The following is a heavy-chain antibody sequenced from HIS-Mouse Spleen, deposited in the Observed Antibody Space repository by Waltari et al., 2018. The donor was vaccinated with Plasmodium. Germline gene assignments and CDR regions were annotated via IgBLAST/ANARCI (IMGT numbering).Heavy chain of an antibody. CDR1: GFTFSSYW. V-gene: IGHV3-7*01. CDR3: ASSWYWYFDL. D-gene: IGHD6-13*01. CDR2: RKQDGSEK. Sequence: EVQLVESGGGLVQPGGSLRLSCADYGFTFSSYWMSWVRQAPGKGLEWVANRKQDGSEKYYVDSVKGRFTISRDNAKNSLYLQMNSLRAEDTAVYYCASSWYWYFDLWGRGTLVTVSS. J-gene: IGHJ2*01.